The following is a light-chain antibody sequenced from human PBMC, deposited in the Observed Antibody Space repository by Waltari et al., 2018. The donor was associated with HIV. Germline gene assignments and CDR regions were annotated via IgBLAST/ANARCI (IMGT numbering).Light chain of an antibody. V-gene: IGLV2-23*02. Sequence: QSALTQPASVSGSPGQSITISCTGTSSDVGNYNLFSWYQQHPGKAPKLMIYEVSKRPSGVSNRFSGSKSGNTASLTISGLQAEDEADYYCCSYAGSRTLDVFGTGTKVTVL. CDR1: SSDVGNYNL. CDR2: EVS. J-gene: IGLJ1*01. CDR3: CSYAGSRTLDV.